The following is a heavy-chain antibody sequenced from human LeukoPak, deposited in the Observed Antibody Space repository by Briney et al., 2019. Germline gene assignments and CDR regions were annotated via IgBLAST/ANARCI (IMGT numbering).Heavy chain of an antibody. V-gene: IGHV3-30*02. D-gene: IGHD3-22*01. CDR1: GFTFGAYA. CDR2: IRYDGSNK. Sequence: GGSLRLSCAASGFTFGAYAFTWVRQAPGKGLEWVAFIRYDGSNKYYADSVKGRFTISRDNSKNTLYLQMNSLRAEDTAVYYCAGGAWAPTNYYDSSGYYGGGQGTLVTVSS. J-gene: IGHJ4*02. CDR3: AGGAWAPTNYYDSSGYYG.